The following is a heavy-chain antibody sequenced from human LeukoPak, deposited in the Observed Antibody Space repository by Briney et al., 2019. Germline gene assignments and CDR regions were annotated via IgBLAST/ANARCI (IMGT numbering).Heavy chain of an antibody. D-gene: IGHD6-6*01. V-gene: IGHV4-61*02. Sequence: PSETLSLTCTVSGGSISSGSYYWSWIRQPAGKGLEWIGRIYTSGSTNYNPSLKSRVTISVDTSKNQFSLKLTSVTAADTAVYYCARRPGDWFDPWGQRTLVTVSS. CDR3: ARRPGDWFDP. J-gene: IGHJ5*02. CDR2: IYTSGST. CDR1: GGSISSGSYY.